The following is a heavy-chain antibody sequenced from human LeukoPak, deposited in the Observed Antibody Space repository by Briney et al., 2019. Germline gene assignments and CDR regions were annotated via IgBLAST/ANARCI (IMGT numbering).Heavy chain of an antibody. J-gene: IGHJ4*02. CDR3: ARDRSGYGYAYYFDY. CDR2: IYYSGNT. CDR1: GDSISTSNSY. Sequence: SSETLSLTCTVSGDSISTSNSYWGWIRQPPGKGLEWIGSIYYSGNTYYNASLKSRVTISVDTSKNQFSLNLRSVTAADTAVYYCARDRSGYGYAYYFDYWGQGTLVTVSS. D-gene: IGHD3-10*01. V-gene: IGHV4-39*07.